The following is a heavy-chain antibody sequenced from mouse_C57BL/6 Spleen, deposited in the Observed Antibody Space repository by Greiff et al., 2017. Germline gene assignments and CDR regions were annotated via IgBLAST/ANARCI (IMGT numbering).Heavy chain of an antibody. CDR2: ISYAGSN. CDR3: ASGSTVVARDFDV. CDR1: GYSITSGYY. J-gene: IGHJ1*03. D-gene: IGHD1-1*01. Sequence: EVKLQESGPGLVKPSQSLSLTCSVTGYSITSGYYWNWIRQFPGNKLEWMGYISYAGSNNYNPSLKNRSSITRDTSKTQFFLKLNSVTTEDTATYYCASGSTVVARDFDVWGTGTTVTVSS. V-gene: IGHV3-6*01.